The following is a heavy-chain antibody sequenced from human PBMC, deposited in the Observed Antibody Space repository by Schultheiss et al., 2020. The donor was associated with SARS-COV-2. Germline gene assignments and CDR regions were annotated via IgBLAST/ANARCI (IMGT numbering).Heavy chain of an antibody. D-gene: IGHD2-15*01. V-gene: IGHV4-31*11. Sequence: SQTLSLTCAVSGGSISSGGYYWSWIRQHPGKGLEWIGYLYYSGSTYYNPSLKSRVTISVDTSKNQFSLKLSSVTAADTAVYYCARGVVAATFDAFDIWGQGTMVTVSS. CDR3: ARGVVAATFDAFDI. CDR1: GGSISSGGYY. CDR2: LYYSGST. J-gene: IGHJ3*02.